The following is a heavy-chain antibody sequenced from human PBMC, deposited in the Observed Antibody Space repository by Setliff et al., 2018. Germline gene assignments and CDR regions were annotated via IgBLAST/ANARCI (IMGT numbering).Heavy chain of an antibody. D-gene: IGHD6-25*01. CDR2: LNDVGRNT. CDR1: GFTFGSYA. J-gene: IGHJ3*01. V-gene: IGHV3-23*01. CDR3: AKHVLSSGWPNDAFDF. Sequence: GGSLRLSCAASGFTFGSYAMSWVRQAPGKGLEWVSGLNDVGRNTYYADSVKGRFTISRDNSKNTLYLQMNSLRAEDAAVYYCAKHVLSSGWPNDAFDFWGQGTMVTVSS.